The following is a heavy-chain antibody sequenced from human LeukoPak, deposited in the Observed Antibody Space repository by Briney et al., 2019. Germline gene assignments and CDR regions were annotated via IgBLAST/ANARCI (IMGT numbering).Heavy chain of an antibody. CDR2: ISYDGGNK. CDR1: GFTFSSSG. CDR3: AKGKIRWDDFGGFDY. V-gene: IGHV3-30*18. J-gene: IGHJ4*02. D-gene: IGHD3-10*01. Sequence: GGSLRLSCAASGFTFSSSGMHWVRQAPGKGLEWVAVISYDGGNKYYADSVKGRFTISRDNSKNTLYLQMNSLIPEDTAVYYCAKGKIRWDDFGGFDYWGQGTLVTASS.